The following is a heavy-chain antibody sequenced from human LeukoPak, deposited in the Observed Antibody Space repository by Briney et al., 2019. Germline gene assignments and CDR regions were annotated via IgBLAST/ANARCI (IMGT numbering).Heavy chain of an antibody. CDR1: GGSISSGGYS. D-gene: IGHD2-15*01. J-gene: IGHJ3*02. V-gene: IGHV4-30-2*01. Sequence: SETLSLTCAVSGGSISSGGYSWSWIRQPPGKGLEWIGYIYHSGSTYYNPSLKSRVTISVDRSKNQFSLKLSSVTAADTAVYYCARGDYCSGGSCSAFDIWGQGTMVTVSS. CDR2: IYHSGST. CDR3: ARGDYCSGGSCSAFDI.